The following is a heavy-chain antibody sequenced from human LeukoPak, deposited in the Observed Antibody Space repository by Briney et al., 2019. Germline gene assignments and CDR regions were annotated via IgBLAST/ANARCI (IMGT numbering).Heavy chain of an antibody. Sequence: SETLSLTCSVSGGSISSDYWSWIRQPPGKGLEWIGYINYSGSTNSNPSLKSRVTISVDTSKNQFSLKLSSVTAADTAVYYCARRGDSSGIDYWGQGTLVTVSS. CDR3: ARRGDSSGIDY. V-gene: IGHV4-59*08. D-gene: IGHD3-22*01. CDR1: GGSISSDY. J-gene: IGHJ4*02. CDR2: INYSGST.